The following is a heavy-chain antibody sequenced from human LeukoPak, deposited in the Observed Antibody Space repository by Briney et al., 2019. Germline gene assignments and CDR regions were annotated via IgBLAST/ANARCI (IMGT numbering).Heavy chain of an antibody. CDR3: ASLLTPYHGSGGGGMDV. J-gene: IGHJ6*02. D-gene: IGHD3-10*01. CDR1: GFTFSTHW. Sequence: PGGSLRLSCAASGFTFSTHWMYWVRQAPGKERVWVSRISGDGSGTSYADSVKGRFTISRDNAKDTLYLQMTSLRVEDTAVYSCASLLTPYHGSGGGGMDVWGQGTTVTVSS. V-gene: IGHV3-74*01. CDR2: ISGDGSGT.